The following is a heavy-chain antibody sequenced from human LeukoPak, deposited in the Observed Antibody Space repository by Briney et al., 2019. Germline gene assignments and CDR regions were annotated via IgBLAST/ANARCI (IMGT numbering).Heavy chain of an antibody. Sequence: GGSLRLSCAASGFTVSSNYMNWVRQAPGKGLEWVSVIYGGGNRDYADSVKGRFTISRDNSKNTLYLQMNSLRAEDTAVYYCARWGSVGYSGYDLFDSWGQGTLVTVSS. CDR1: GFTVSSNY. V-gene: IGHV3-66*01. CDR2: IYGGGNR. J-gene: IGHJ4*02. CDR3: ARWGSVGYSGYDLFDS. D-gene: IGHD5-12*01.